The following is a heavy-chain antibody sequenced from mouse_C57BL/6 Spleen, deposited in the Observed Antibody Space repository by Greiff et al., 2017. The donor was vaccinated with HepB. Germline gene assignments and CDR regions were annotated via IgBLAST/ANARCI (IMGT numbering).Heavy chain of an antibody. CDR2: ISSGSSTI. D-gene: IGHD4-1*01. CDR3: ARYWYAMDY. Sequence: EVQLQQSGGGLVKPGGSLKLSCAASGFTFSDYGMHWVRQAPEKGLEWVAYISSGSSTIYYADTVKGRFTLSRDNAKNTLFLQMTSLRSEDTAMYYCARYWYAMDYWGQGTSVTVSS. V-gene: IGHV5-17*01. J-gene: IGHJ4*01. CDR1: GFTFSDYG.